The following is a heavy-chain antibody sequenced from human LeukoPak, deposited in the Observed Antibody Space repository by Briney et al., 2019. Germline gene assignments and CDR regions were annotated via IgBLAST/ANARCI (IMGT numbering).Heavy chain of an antibody. CDR3: AREGRVSGYDFDC. CDR2: INSDGNSI. D-gene: IGHD5-12*01. CDR1: GFTFSSYW. J-gene: IGHJ4*02. Sequence: GSLRLSCAASGFTFSSYWMHWVRQAPGKGLVWVPRINSDGNSITYADSVKGRFTISRDNAKNTLYLQMNSLRVEDTAVYYCAREGRVSGYDFDCWGQGTLVTVSS. V-gene: IGHV3-74*03.